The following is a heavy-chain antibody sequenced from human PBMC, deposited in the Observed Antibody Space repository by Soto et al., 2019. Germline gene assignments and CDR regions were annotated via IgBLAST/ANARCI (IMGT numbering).Heavy chain of an antibody. CDR3: ASSSIVVVPAAMRGVNYGFDP. V-gene: IGHV4-34*01. CDR1: GGSFSGYY. D-gene: IGHD2-2*01. Sequence: PSETLSLTCAVYGGSFSGYYWSWIRQPPGKGLEWIGEVNHSGSTNYNPSLKSRVTISVDTSKNQFSLKLSSVTAADTAVYYCASSSIVVVPAAMRGVNYGFDPWGYGTLVRGSS. J-gene: IGHJ5*02. CDR2: VNHSGST.